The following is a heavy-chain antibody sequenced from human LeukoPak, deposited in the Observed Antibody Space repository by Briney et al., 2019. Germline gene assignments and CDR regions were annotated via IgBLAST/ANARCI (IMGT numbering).Heavy chain of an antibody. CDR3: ARAPMGTAALY. J-gene: IGHJ4*02. CDR2: MSPVSGIG. V-gene: IGHV1-8*02. Sequence: ASVKVSCKASGYTFTSYSISWVQQAPGQGLEWMGWMSPVSGIGGSAQRFQGRVTLTRDTSISTAYMEVSNLRSDDTAFYYCARAPMGTAALYWGQGTLVTVSS. D-gene: IGHD2-2*01. CDR1: GYTFTSYS.